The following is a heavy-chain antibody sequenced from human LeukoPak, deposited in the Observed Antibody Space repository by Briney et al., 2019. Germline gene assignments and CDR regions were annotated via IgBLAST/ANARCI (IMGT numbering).Heavy chain of an antibody. CDR2: INPSGGST. CDR1: GYTFTSYY. V-gene: IGHV1-46*01. D-gene: IGHD6-6*01. J-gene: IGHJ3*02. Sequence: ASVKVSCKASGYTFTSYYMHWVRQAPGQGLEWMGIINPSGGSTSYAQKFQGRVTMTRDTSTSTVYMELSSLRSEDTAVYYCAREWPHDIAANAFDIWGQGTMATVSS. CDR3: AREWPHDIAANAFDI.